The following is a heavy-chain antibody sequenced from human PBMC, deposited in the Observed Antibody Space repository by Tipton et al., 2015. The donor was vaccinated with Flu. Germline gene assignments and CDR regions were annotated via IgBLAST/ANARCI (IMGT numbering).Heavy chain of an antibody. V-gene: IGHV4-34*01. CDR1: VGSFRGYY. CDR2: INHSGST. J-gene: IGHJ4*02. CDR3: ARIAAAGTGYFDY. D-gene: IGHD6-13*01. Sequence: TLSLTCRIYVGSFRGYYWSWIRQPPGKGLEWIGEINHSGSTNYNPSLRSRVAISVDTSKNQFSLKLSSVTAADTAVYYCARIAAAGTGYFDYWGQGTLVTVSS.